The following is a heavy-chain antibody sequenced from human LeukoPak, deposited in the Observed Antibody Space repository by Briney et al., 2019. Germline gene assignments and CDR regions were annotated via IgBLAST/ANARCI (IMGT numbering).Heavy chain of an antibody. CDR1: GASVSSYF. J-gene: IGHJ5*02. V-gene: IGHV4-4*07. Sequence: SETLSLTCTVSGASVSSYFWSWIRQPAGKGLEWIGRINTSGNINYNPSPKTRVTMSVDTSKNQFSLKLSTVTAADTAVYYCAREVAWLPTGWFDPWGQGTLVTVSS. D-gene: IGHD5-24*01. CDR3: AREVAWLPTGWFDP. CDR2: INTSGNI.